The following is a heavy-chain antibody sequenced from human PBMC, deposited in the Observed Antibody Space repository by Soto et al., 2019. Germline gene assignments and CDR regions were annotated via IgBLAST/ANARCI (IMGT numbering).Heavy chain of an antibody. V-gene: IGHV3-23*01. D-gene: IGHD3-9*01. CDR1: GFTFTSFA. Sequence: PGGSLRLSCAASGFTFTSFAVSWVRQAPGKGLEWVSAISGSDGDITYYADSVKGRFTISRDNSKNTLYLQMNSLRPEDTAVYYCVKVSTFYDILTGYYSTNCFDPWGQGTLVTVSS. CDR2: ISGSDGDIT. J-gene: IGHJ5*02. CDR3: VKVSTFYDILTGYYSTNCFDP.